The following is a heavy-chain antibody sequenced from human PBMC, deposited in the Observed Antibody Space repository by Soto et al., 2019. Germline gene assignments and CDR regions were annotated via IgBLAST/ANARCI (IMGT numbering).Heavy chain of an antibody. CDR2: ISWDGLAQ. D-gene: IGHD1-1*01. Sequence: VQLVESGGGVVQPGRSLRLLCEASGFSFSRYGIHWVRQAPGMGLEWVAVISWDGLAQYYADSVKGRFTISRDNSQSTLYLQMNSLRTEDTAIYYCAKETIQVGGPNYFDSGGQGALVTVSS. J-gene: IGHJ4*02. CDR1: GFSFSRYG. V-gene: IGHV3-30*18. CDR3: AKETIQVGGPNYFDS.